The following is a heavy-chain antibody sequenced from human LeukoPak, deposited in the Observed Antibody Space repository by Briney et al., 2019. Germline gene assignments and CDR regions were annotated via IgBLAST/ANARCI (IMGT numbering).Heavy chain of an antibody. D-gene: IGHD3-22*01. CDR1: GFTFSSYE. CDR3: ARDQVSSGYSDY. J-gene: IGHJ4*02. Sequence: GGSLRLSYAASGFTFSSYEMNWVRQAPGKGLEWVSYISSSGSTIYYADSVKGRFTISRDNAKNSLYLQMSSLRADDTAVYYCARDQVSSGYSDYWGQGTLVTVSS. V-gene: IGHV3-48*03. CDR2: ISSSGSTI.